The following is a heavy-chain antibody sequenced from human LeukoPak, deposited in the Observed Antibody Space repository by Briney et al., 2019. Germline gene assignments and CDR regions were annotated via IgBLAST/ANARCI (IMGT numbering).Heavy chain of an antibody. V-gene: IGHV3-74*01. CDR3: ASESGSYLGAFDI. D-gene: IGHD1-26*01. CDR2: INSDGSST. Sequence: GGSLRLSCAASGFTFSSYGMHWVRQAPGRGLVWVSRINSDGSSTRYADSVKGRFTISRDNAKNTLYLQMNSLRAEDTAVYYCASESGSYLGAFDIWGQGTMVTVSS. J-gene: IGHJ3*02. CDR1: GFTFSSYG.